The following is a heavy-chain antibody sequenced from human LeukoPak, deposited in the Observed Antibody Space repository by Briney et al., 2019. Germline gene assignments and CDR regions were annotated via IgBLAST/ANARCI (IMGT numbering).Heavy chain of an antibody. J-gene: IGHJ3*02. V-gene: IGHV4-39*07. Sequence: SETLSLTCTVSGVSISSSSYYWGWIGNPPGKGLDGIGSIYYSGSTYYNPSLKSRVTISVDTSKNQFSLKLSSVTAADTAAYYCARAPSHYLHDAFDIWGQGTMVTVSS. D-gene: IGHD1-26*01. CDR2: IYYSGST. CDR1: GVSISSSSYY. CDR3: ARAPSHYLHDAFDI.